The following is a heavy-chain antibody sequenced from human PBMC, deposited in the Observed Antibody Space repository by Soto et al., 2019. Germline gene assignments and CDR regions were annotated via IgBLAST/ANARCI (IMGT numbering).Heavy chain of an antibody. Sequence: SETLSLTCAVSGGSISNYYWSWLRQPPGKELEWIGYVFYSGATNYNPSLKSRVTISIDTSKNQFSLKLSSVTAADTAVYYCARERTTLGPFDYSGQGTLGT. V-gene: IGHV4-59*01. D-gene: IGHD4-17*01. CDR3: ARERTTLGPFDY. CDR2: VFYSGAT. J-gene: IGHJ4*02. CDR1: GGSISNYY.